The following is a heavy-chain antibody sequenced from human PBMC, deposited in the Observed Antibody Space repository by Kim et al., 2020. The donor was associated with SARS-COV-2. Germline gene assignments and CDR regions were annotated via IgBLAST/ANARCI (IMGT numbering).Heavy chain of an antibody. CDR1: GYAFTSYY. Sequence: ASVKVSCKASGYAFTSYYMHWVRQAPGQGLEWMGIINPSGGSATYAQKFQGRVTMTRDTSTSTVYMELSSLRSEDTAVYYCARPLYFDRRMDLQHWGQGTLVTVSS. CDR3: ARPLYFDRRMDLQH. V-gene: IGHV1-46*01. J-gene: IGHJ1*01. D-gene: IGHD3-22*01. CDR2: INPSGGSA.